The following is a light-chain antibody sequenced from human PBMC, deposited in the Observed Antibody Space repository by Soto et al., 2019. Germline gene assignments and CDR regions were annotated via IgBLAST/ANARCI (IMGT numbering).Light chain of an antibody. CDR1: TSNIGSHS. CDR3: ATWDDSLKGV. Sequence: QSVLTQPPPASGTPGQRVTISCSGSTSNIGSHSVNWYQHLPGTAPKLLINTNNQRPSGVPDRFSGYKSDTSASLVISGLQSEDEAHYYCATWDDSLKGVFGTGTKVTVL. J-gene: IGLJ1*01. CDR2: TNN. V-gene: IGLV1-44*01.